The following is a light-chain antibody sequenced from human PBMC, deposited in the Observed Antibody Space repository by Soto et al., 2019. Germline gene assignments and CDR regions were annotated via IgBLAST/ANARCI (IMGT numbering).Light chain of an antibody. Sequence: DIQMTQSPSAMSASVGDRVTITRRASQGISSNLVWVQRTPGKVPKRLVYAVSTLQSGVPSRFSGSRSGTESTLTISSLQPEDFATYYCLQHNTYPLTFGPGTKVDIK. CDR3: LQHNTYPLT. CDR1: QGISSN. V-gene: IGKV1-17*03. J-gene: IGKJ3*01. CDR2: AVS.